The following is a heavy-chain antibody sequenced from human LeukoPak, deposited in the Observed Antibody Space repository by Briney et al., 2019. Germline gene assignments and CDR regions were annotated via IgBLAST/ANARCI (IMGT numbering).Heavy chain of an antibody. Sequence: GGSLRLSCTVSGFTVSTNSMSWVRQAPGKGLEGVSYISSSSSTIYYAHSLKGRFTISRDNAKKSLYLQMNSLRAHDTAVYYCARDKFAKYDNRGYYYISDACDIGGPGTVVSVSS. CDR2: ISSSSSTI. CDR3: ARDKFAKYDNRGYYYISDACDI. V-gene: IGHV3-48*01. CDR1: GFTVSTNS. D-gene: IGHD3-22*01. J-gene: IGHJ3*02.